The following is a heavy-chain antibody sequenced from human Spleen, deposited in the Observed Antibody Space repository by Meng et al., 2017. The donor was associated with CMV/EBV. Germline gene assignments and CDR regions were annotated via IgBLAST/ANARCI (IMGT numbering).Heavy chain of an antibody. CDR1: GFTFSRHA. J-gene: IGHJ4*02. CDR2: ISYDGSNK. CDR3: ARPPPRFLEGRYFDY. V-gene: IGHV3-30-3*01. Sequence: GESLKISCAASGFTFSRHAMHWVRQAPGKGLEWVAVISYDGSNKDYADSVKGRFTISRDNSKNTVYLQMNTLRAEDTAVYFCARPPPRFLEGRYFDYWGQGTLVTVSS. D-gene: IGHD3-3*01.